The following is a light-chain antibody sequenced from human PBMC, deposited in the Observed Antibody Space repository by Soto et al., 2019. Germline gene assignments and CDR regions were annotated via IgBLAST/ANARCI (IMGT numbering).Light chain of an antibody. J-gene: IGLJ2*01. V-gene: IGLV7-46*01. CDR1: TGPVTSGHY. Sequence: QAVVTQEPSLTVSPGGTVTLTCGSSTGPVTSGHYPYWFQQKSGQAHRTLIYDTSNTHSWTPSRFSGSLLGGKAALTLSGAQPEDEAEYYCLLCHSSTSVVFGGGTKLTVL. CDR3: LLCHSSTSVV. CDR2: DTS.